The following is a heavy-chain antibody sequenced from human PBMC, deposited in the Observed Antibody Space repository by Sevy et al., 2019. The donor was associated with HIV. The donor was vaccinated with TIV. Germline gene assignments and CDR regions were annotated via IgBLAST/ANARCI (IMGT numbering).Heavy chain of an antibody. D-gene: IGHD3-10*01. CDR3: ASRHLNTYYYGSGQDDAFDI. Sequence: GGSLRLSCAASGFTFSSYSMNWVRQAPGKGLEWVSYISSSSSTIYYADSVKGRFTISRDNAKNSLYLQMNSLRAEDTAVYYCASRHLNTYYYGSGQDDAFDIWGQGTMVTVSS. V-gene: IGHV3-48*01. CDR2: ISSSSSTI. J-gene: IGHJ3*02. CDR1: GFTFSSYS.